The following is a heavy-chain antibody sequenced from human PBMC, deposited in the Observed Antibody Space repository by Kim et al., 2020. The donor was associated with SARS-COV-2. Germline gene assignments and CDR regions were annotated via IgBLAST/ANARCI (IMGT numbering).Heavy chain of an antibody. D-gene: IGHD6-6*01. Sequence: PGGSLRLSCAASGFTFSSYGMHWVRQAPGKGLEWVAVIWYDGSNKYYADSVKGRFTISRDNSKNTLYLQMNRLGAEDTAVYYCARDSAPCDDSSSSCYYYYGMDVWGQGTTVTVSS. CDR3: ARDSAPCDDSSSSCYYYYGMDV. CDR1: GFTFSSYG. V-gene: IGHV3-33*01. CDR2: IWYDGSNK. J-gene: IGHJ6*02.